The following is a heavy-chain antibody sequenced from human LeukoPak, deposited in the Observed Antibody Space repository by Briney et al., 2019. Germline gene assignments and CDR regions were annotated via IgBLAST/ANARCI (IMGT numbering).Heavy chain of an antibody. J-gene: IGHJ2*01. CDR2: TYFRSKWFN. CDR3: ARGVRYFDL. V-gene: IGHV6-1*01. Sequence: SQTLSLTFAISGDSVSSNSAAWNWIRQSPSRGLEWLGRTYFRSKWFNDYSLSVKSRITINPDTSKSHFSLQLNSVTPEDTAVYFCARGVRYFDLWGRGTLVTVSS. CDR1: GDSVSSNSAA.